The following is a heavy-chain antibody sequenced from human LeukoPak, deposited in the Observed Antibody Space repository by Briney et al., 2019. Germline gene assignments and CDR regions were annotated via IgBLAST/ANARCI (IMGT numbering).Heavy chain of an antibody. V-gene: IGHV1-2*06. CDR3: ARGYCSGGSCYRSYHFDY. Sequence: ASVKVSCKASGYTFIDYHLHWVRQAPGQGLEWMGRIDPKSGGTNYAQKFQGRVTMTRDTSISTAYMELSSLRSDDTAVYFCARGYCSGGSCYRSYHFDYWGQGTLVTVSS. CDR1: GYTFIDYH. J-gene: IGHJ4*02. CDR2: IDPKSGGT. D-gene: IGHD2-15*01.